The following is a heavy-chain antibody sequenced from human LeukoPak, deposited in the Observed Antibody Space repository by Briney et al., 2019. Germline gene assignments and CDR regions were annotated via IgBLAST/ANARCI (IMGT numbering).Heavy chain of an antibody. CDR1: GFTFSKYS. J-gene: IGHJ6*02. D-gene: IGHD2-15*01. Sequence: HPGGSLRLSCAASGFTFSKYSMTWVRQAPGKGLEWVSYISSGRSTIYYADSVKGRFTISRENAKNPLYLQMNSLRDEDTAVYYCARVGYCTSGSCDSLYYYYAMDVWGQGTTVTVSS. CDR3: ARVGYCTSGSCDSLYYYYAMDV. CDR2: ISSGRSTI. V-gene: IGHV3-48*02.